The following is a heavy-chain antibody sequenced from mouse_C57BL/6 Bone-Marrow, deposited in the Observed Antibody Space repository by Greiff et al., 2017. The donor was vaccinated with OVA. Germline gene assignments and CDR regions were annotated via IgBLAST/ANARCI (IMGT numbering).Heavy chain of an antibody. J-gene: IGHJ3*01. D-gene: IGHD2-1*01. Sequence: VQLLQSGGGFVKPGGSLKLSCAASGFTFSSYAMSWVRQTPEKRLEWVATISDGGSYTYYPDNVKGRFTISRDNAKNNLYLQMSHLKSEDTALYYCAGQHCNAEAYWGQGTLVTVSA. V-gene: IGHV5-4*01. CDR1: GFTFSSYA. CDR3: AGQHCNAEAY. CDR2: ISDGGSYT.